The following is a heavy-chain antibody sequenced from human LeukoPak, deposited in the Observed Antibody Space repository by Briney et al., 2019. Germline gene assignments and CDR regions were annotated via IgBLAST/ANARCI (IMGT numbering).Heavy chain of an antibody. Sequence: GGSLRLSCAASGFTFSTYAMNWVRQAPGKGLEWVSGISGSGGSTYYADSVKGRFTISRDNSKNTLYLQMNSLRAEDTAVYYCSRSGYISGWPTFDYWGQGTLVTVSS. D-gene: IGHD6-19*01. CDR1: GFTFSTYA. CDR3: SRSGYISGWPTFDY. CDR2: ISGSGGST. V-gene: IGHV3-23*01. J-gene: IGHJ4*02.